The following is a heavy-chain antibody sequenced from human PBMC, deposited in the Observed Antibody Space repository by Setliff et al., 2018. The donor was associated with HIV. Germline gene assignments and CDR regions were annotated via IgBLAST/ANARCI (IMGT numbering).Heavy chain of an antibody. V-gene: IGHV4-39*01. D-gene: IGHD5-12*01. CDR3: ARLGRPYSGQGWFDP. J-gene: IGHJ5*02. CDR2: IYYSGNT. CDR1: GDSIFTSTYY. Sequence: SETLSLTCSVSGDSIFTSTYYWGWIRQPPGKRLEWIGSIYYSGNTYYNPSLKSRVTISVDTSKNQFFLNLSSVAATDSAVYYCARLGRPYSGQGWFDPWGQETLVTVSS.